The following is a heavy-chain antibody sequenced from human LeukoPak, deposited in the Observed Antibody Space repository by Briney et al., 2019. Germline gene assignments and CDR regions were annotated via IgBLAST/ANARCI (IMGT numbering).Heavy chain of an antibody. D-gene: IGHD6-13*01. J-gene: IGHJ6*02. V-gene: IGHV3-48*01. Sequence: GGSLRLSCAASGFTFSTYSMNWVRQAPGKGLEWVSYISSSSSTIYYADSVKGRFTISRDNAKNSLYLQMNSLRAEDTAVYYCAKSYSSSWYGKGDYYYYGMDVWGQGTTVTVSS. CDR3: AKSYSSSWYGKGDYYYYGMDV. CDR2: ISSSSSTI. CDR1: GFTFSTYS.